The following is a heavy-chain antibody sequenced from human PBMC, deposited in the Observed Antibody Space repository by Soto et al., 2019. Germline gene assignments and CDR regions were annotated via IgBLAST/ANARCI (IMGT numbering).Heavy chain of an antibody. Sequence: QVQLVQSGAEVKKPGASVKVSCKASGYTFTSYDINWVRQATGQVHEWIGWMNSNSGITGFAQKYQGRVTMTTNTSISTAYMELSSPRSEDTAVYYCARGPQDILDHWGQGTLVTVSS. V-gene: IGHV1-8*01. CDR3: ARGPQDILDH. CDR1: GYTFTSYD. J-gene: IGHJ4*02. D-gene: IGHD2-15*01. CDR2: MNSNSGIT.